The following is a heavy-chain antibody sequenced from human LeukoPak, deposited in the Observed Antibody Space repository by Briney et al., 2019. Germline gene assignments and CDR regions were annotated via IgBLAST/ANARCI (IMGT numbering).Heavy chain of an antibody. J-gene: IGHJ4*02. Sequence: GGSLRLSCAASGFTFSNFWMSWVRQAPGKGLEWVANIKQDGSEKYYVDSVKGRFTISRDNAKSSLYLQMNSLRAEDTAVYYCSRDRGSSSDYWGQGALVTVSS. CDR3: SRDRGSSSDY. CDR1: GFTFSNFW. V-gene: IGHV3-7*01. CDR2: IKQDGSEK. D-gene: IGHD6-6*01.